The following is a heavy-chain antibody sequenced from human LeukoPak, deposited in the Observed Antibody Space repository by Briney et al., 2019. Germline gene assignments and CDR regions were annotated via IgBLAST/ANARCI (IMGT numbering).Heavy chain of an antibody. CDR3: ARRNYDYVWGSYRYYYYYMDV. Sequence: ASVKVSCKASGYTFTSYDVNWVRQATGQGLEWMGWMNPNSGNTGYAQKFQGRVTITRNTSISTAYMELSSLRSEDTAVYYCARRNYDYVWGSYRYYYYYMDVWGKGTTVTVSS. J-gene: IGHJ6*03. D-gene: IGHD3-16*02. CDR2: MNPNSGNT. CDR1: GYTFTSYD. V-gene: IGHV1-8*03.